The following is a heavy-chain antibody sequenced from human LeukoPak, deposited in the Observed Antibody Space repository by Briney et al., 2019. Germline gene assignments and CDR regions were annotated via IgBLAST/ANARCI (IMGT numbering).Heavy chain of an antibody. D-gene: IGHD2-15*01. CDR3: ARAPGGSGYWYFDL. J-gene: IGHJ2*01. V-gene: IGHV1-2*02. CDR2: INPNSGGT. Sequence: ASVKVSCKASGYTFTGYYMHWVRPAPGQGLEWMGWINPNSGGTNYAQKFQGRVTMTRDTSISTAYMELSRLRSDDTAVYYCARAPGGSGYWYFDLWGRGTLVTVSS. CDR1: GYTFTGYY.